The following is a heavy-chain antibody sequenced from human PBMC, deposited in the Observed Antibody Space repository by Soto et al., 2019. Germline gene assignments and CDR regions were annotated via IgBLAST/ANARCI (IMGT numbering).Heavy chain of an antibody. J-gene: IGHJ4*02. D-gene: IGHD6-13*01. V-gene: IGHV1-69*02. CDR2: IIPILGIA. Sequence: QVQLVQSGAGVKKPGSSVKVSCKASGGTFSSYTISWVRQAPGQGLEWMGRIIPILGIANYAQKFQGRVTITADKSTSTAYMELSSLRSEDTAVYYCARAYSSSWYEFDYWGQGTLVTVSS. CDR1: GGTFSSYT. CDR3: ARAYSSSWYEFDY.